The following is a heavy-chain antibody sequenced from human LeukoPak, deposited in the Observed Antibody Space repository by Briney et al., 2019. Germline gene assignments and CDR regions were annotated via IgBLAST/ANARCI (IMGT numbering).Heavy chain of an antibody. CDR3: ARGRGTLRVYYGMDV. Sequence: PSETLSLTCAVYGGSFSGYYWSWIRQPPGKGLEWIGEINHSGSTNYNPSLKSRVTISVDTSKNQFSLKLSSVTAADTAVYYCARGRGTLRVYYGMDVWGRGTTVTVSS. D-gene: IGHD1-1*01. CDR2: INHSGST. J-gene: IGHJ6*02. V-gene: IGHV4-34*01. CDR1: GGSFSGYY.